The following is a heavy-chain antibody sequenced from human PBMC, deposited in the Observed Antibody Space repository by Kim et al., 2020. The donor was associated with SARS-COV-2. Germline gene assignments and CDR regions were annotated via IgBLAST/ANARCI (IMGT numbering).Heavy chain of an antibody. D-gene: IGHD3-3*01. V-gene: IGHV4-31*02. J-gene: IGHJ6*02. Sequence: PKRRVTISVDTSKNQFSLKLGSVTAADTAVYYCARGITIFGVVTNGMDVWGQGTTVTVSS. CDR3: ARGITIFGVVTNGMDV.